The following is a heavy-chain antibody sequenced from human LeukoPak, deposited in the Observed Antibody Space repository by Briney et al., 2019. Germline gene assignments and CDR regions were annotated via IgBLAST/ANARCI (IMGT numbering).Heavy chain of an antibody. V-gene: IGHV3-33*01. CDR3: AREKVGATGNGMDV. CDR1: RFTFSSYG. CDR2: IWYEGSNK. J-gene: IGHJ6*02. D-gene: IGHD1-26*01. Sequence: PGGSLRLSCAASRFTFSSYGMHWVRQAPGKGLEWVAVIWYEGSNKYYADSVKGRFTISRDNSKNTLYLQMNSLRAEDTAVYYCAREKVGATGNGMDVWGQGTTVTVSS.